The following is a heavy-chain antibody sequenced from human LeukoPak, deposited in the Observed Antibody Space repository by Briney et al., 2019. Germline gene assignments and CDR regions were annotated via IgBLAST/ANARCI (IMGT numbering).Heavy chain of an antibody. CDR1: GGSISSSSFY. CDR2: IYYSGNT. D-gene: IGHD1-14*01. V-gene: IGHV4-39*01. CDR3: ARLNQGNRFDY. J-gene: IGHJ4*02. Sequence: SETLSLTCTVSGGSISSSSFYWGWIRQPPGKGLEWIGSIYYSGNTYYNPSLKSRVTITVDTSKNQFSLKLSSVTAADTAVYYCARLNQGNRFDYWGQGTLVTVSS.